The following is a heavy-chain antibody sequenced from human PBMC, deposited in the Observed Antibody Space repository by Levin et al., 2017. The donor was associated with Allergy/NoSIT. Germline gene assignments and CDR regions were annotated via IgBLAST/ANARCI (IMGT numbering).Heavy chain of an antibody. CDR3: AVQIFRGAFDI. J-gene: IGHJ3*02. V-gene: IGHV3-30-3*01. CDR1: GFTFSSYA. Sequence: GESLKISCAASGFTFSSYAMHWVRQAPGKGLEWVAVISYDGSNKYYADSVKGRFTISRDNSKNTLYLQMNSLRAEDTAVYYCAVQIFRGAFDIWGQGTMVTVSS. D-gene: IGHD2-21*01. CDR2: ISYDGSNK.